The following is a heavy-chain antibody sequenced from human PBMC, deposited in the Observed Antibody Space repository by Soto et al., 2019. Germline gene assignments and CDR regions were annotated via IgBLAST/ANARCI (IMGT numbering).Heavy chain of an antibody. CDR2: ISWNSGSI. J-gene: IGHJ3*02. Sequence: EVQLVESGGGLVQPGRSLRLSCAASGFTFDDYAMHWVRQAPGEGLEWVSGISWNSGSIGYADSVKGRFTISRDNAKNSLYLQMNSLRAEDTALYYCAKDIIAAAGGDAFDIWGQGTMVTVSS. CDR1: GFTFDDYA. CDR3: AKDIIAAAGGDAFDI. D-gene: IGHD6-13*01. V-gene: IGHV3-9*01.